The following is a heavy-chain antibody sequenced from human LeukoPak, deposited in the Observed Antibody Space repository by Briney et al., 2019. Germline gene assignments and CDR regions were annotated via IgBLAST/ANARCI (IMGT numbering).Heavy chain of an antibody. Sequence: GESLQISCKGSGYSFTSYWIGWVRQMPGKGLEWMGIIYPGDSDTRYSPSFQGQVTISADKSISTAYLQWSSLKASDTAMYYCARLPGMWDYVWGSYRPHDWFDPWGQGTLVTVSS. D-gene: IGHD3-16*02. CDR2: IYPGDSDT. CDR3: ARLPGMWDYVWGSYRPHDWFDP. CDR1: GYSFTSYW. V-gene: IGHV5-51*01. J-gene: IGHJ5*02.